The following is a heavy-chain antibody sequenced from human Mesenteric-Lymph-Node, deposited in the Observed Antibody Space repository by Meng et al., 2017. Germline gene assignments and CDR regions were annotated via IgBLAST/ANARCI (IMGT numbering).Heavy chain of an antibody. Sequence: GGSLRLSCAASGFIFSNFWMTWVRQAPGKGLEWVAVISYDGSNKYYADSVKGRFTISRDNSKNTLYLQMNSLRAEDTAVYYCAREARRWRVYYGMDVWGQGTTVTVSS. V-gene: IGHV3-30*01. J-gene: IGHJ6*02. CDR1: GFIFSNFW. CDR3: AREARRWRVYYGMDV. D-gene: IGHD5-24*01. CDR2: ISYDGSNK.